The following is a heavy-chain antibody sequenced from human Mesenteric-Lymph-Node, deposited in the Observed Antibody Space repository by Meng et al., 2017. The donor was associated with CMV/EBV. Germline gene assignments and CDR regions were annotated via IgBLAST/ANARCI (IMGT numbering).Heavy chain of an antibody. V-gene: IGHV5-51*01. CDR2: IYPTNYDS. J-gene: IGHJ4*02. Sequence: SRSNCPVYWIGGDRHMHRKALGKMVMIYPTNYDSGNSQYIQGQVTLSADKSNSTAYLQWRSLKASDTGMYYCARQSVASGAFDYWGQGTLVTVSS. D-gene: IGHD6-19*01. CDR3: ARQSVASGAFDY. CDR1: RSNCPVYW.